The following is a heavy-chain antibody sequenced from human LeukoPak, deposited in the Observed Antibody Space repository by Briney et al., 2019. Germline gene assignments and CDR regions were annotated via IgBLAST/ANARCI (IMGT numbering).Heavy chain of an antibody. CDR2: INTDGGTT. V-gene: IGHV3-74*01. CDR3: ARGPAANSGNYYVGDY. D-gene: IGHD1-26*01. CDR1: ELTFSNYW. J-gene: IGHJ4*02. Sequence: GGSLRLSCAASELTFSNYWMHWVRQAPGKGLVWVSRINTDGGTTSYADSVKGRFTISRDNAKNTLYLEVNSLGAEDTAVYYCARGPAANSGNYYVGDYWGQGTLVTVSS.